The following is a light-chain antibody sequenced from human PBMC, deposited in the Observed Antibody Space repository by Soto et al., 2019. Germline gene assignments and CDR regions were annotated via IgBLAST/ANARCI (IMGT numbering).Light chain of an antibody. CDR1: QSLRNNY. Sequence: EIVLTQSPGTLSLSPGERATLSCWASQSLRNNYLAWYQQRPGQAPRLLIYGASNRAADIPDRFSGSGSGTDFTLTISRLEPEDFAVYYCHQYAASPSTFGQGTKVEIK. CDR2: GAS. V-gene: IGKV3-20*01. J-gene: IGKJ1*01. CDR3: HQYAASPST.